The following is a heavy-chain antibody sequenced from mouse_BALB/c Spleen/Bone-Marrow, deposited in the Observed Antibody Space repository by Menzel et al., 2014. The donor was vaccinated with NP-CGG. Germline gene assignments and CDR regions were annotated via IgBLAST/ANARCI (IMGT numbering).Heavy chain of an antibody. CDR1: GISITTGNYR. V-gene: IGHV3-5*02. D-gene: IGHD2-4*01. CDR2: IYYSGTI. Sequence: VQLKESGPGLVKPSQTVSLPCTVTGISITTGNYRWSWIRQFPENKLEWIGYIYYSGTITYNPSLTSRTTITRDTSKNQFFLEMNSLTAEDTATYYCARGAMITTGYFDYWGQGTTLTVSS. CDR3: ARGAMITTGYFDY. J-gene: IGHJ2*01.